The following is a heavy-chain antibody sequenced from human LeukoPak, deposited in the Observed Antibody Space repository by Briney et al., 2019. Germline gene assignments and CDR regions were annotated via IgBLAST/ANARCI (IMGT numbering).Heavy chain of an antibody. D-gene: IGHD7-27*01. CDR1: GYTLTSYD. CDR3: ARGPPNWGYDY. J-gene: IGHJ4*02. V-gene: IGHV1-8*01. CDR2: MSPNSGDT. Sequence: ASVKVSCKASGYTLTSYDFNWVRQATGQRPEWMGWMSPNSGDTGYAQKFQDRVTMTRNTSISTACMELSSLRSDDTAVYYCARGPPNWGYDYWGPGTLVTVSS.